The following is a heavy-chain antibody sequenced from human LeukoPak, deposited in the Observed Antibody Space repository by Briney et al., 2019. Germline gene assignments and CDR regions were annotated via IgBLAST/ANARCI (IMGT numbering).Heavy chain of an antibody. J-gene: IGHJ4*02. CDR1: GGSISSSSYY. CDR3: ARAAYYYDSSGYDY. Sequence: NPSETLSLTCTVSGGSISSSSYYWGWIRQPPGKGLEWIGSIYYSGSTYYDPSLKSRVTISVDTPKNQFSLKLSSVTAADTAVYYCARAAYYYDSSGYDYWGQGTLVTVSS. V-gene: IGHV4-39*07. CDR2: IYYSGST. D-gene: IGHD3-22*01.